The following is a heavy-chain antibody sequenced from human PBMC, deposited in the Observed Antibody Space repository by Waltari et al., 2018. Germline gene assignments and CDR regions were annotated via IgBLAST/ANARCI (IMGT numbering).Heavy chain of an antibody. CDR1: GFTFSSYW. Sequence: EVQLVESGGGLVQPGGSLSISCVASGFTFSSYWMHGVRQAPGKGLVWVSRINNDGTSTSCADSVKGRFTISRDNAKNTLYLQMNSLRAEDTAVYYCTRAGYYRFDYWGQGTLATVSS. V-gene: IGHV3-74*01. CDR3: TRAGYYRFDY. D-gene: IGHD3-9*01. J-gene: IGHJ4*02. CDR2: INNDGTST.